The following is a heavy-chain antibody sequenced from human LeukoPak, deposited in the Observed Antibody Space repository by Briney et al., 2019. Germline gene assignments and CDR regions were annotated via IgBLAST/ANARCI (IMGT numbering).Heavy chain of an antibody. CDR1: GFTVSSNY. D-gene: IGHD2-21*02. Sequence: GGSLRLSCAAAGFTVSSNYMSWVRQARGKGLEWVSVIYSGGSTYYADSVKGRFTISRDNSKNTLYLQMNGLRAEDTAVYYCARLICGGGDCGGVGAFDIWGQGTMVTVSS. CDR3: ARLICGGGDCGGVGAFDI. J-gene: IGHJ3*02. V-gene: IGHV3-53*01. CDR2: IYSGGST.